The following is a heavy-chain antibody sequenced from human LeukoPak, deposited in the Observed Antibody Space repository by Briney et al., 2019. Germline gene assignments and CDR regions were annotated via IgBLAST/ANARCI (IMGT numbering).Heavy chain of an antibody. J-gene: IGHJ4*02. Sequence: GGSLRLSCAVSGFSLKNFALHWVRQAPGKGLEWVGRIRDRSDGHATSYAESVTGRFTVSKDDSRNTAYLHMNNLKSDDSAVYFCTRSAGFGFDYWGQGTPAAVSS. V-gene: IGHV3-73*01. CDR3: TRSAGFGFDY. CDR2: IRDRSDGHAT. D-gene: IGHD3-3*01. CDR1: GFSLKNFA.